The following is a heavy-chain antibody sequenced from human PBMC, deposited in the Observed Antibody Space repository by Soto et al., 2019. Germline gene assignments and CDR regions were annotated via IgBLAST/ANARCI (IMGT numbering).Heavy chain of an antibody. CDR2: INANTGGT. CDR1: GYTFTDSY. CDR3: ARDWIYCTGTSCRQGAFDV. Sequence: ASVKVSCKASGYTFTDSYIHWVRQAPGQGLEWMGWINANTGGTKYAQKFQGRVTMTRDTSITSAYLELSSLRSDDRAVYYCARDWIYCTGTSCRQGAFDVWGQGTMVTVSS. V-gene: IGHV1-2*02. J-gene: IGHJ3*01. D-gene: IGHD2-8*02.